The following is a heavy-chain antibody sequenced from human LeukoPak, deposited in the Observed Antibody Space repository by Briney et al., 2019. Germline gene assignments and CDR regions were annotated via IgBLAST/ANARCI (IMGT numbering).Heavy chain of an antibody. Sequence: SETLSLTCTVSGYSISSGYYWGWIRPPPGKGLEWIGSIYHSGSTYYNPSLKSRVTISVDTSKNQFSLKLSSVTAADTAVYYCARHVAAVAGGVYWGQGTLVTVSS. CDR2: IYHSGST. V-gene: IGHV4-38-2*02. CDR1: GYSISSGYY. CDR3: ARHVAAVAGGVY. D-gene: IGHD6-19*01. J-gene: IGHJ4*02.